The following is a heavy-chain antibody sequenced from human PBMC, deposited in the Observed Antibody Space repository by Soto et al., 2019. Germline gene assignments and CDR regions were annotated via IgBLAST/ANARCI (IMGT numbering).Heavy chain of an antibody. CDR2: ISGSGGST. J-gene: IGHJ4*02. CDR1: GFTFNAYA. CDR3: AKDTSEDRNY. Sequence: GGSLRLSCAASGFTFNAYAMTWVRQAPGKGLEWVSAISGSGGSTYYAESVKGRFTISRDNSKNTLYLQMNSLRAEDTAVYYCAKDTSEDRNYWGQGTLVTVSS. V-gene: IGHV3-23*01.